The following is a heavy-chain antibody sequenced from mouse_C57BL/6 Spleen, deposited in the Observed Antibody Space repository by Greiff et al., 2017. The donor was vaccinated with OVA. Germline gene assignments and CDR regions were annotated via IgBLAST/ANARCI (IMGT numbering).Heavy chain of an antibody. CDR1: GYTFTDYY. CDR2: IYPGSGNT. CDR3: ARDYDYDRFAY. V-gene: IGHV1-76*01. D-gene: IGHD2-4*01. Sequence: VMLVESGAELVRPGASVKLSCKASGYTFTDYYINWVKQRPGQGLEWIARIYPGSGNTYYNEKFKGKATLTAEKSSSTAYMQLSSLTSEDSAVYFCARDYDYDRFAYWGQGTLVTVSA. J-gene: IGHJ3*01.